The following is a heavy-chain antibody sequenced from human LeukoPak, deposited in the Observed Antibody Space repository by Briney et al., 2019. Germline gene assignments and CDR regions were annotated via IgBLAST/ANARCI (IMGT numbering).Heavy chain of an antibody. J-gene: IGHJ6*02. CDR1: GFTVSSNY. D-gene: IGHD1-26*01. V-gene: IGHV3-66*01. Sequence: GGSLRLSCAASGFTVSSNYMSWVRQAPGKGLEWVSVIYSGGSTYYADSVKGRFTISRDNSKNTLYLQMNSLRAEDTAVYYCARAVIEWELLPDYYYGMDVWGQGTTVTVSS. CDR2: IYSGGST. CDR3: ARAVIEWELLPDYYYGMDV.